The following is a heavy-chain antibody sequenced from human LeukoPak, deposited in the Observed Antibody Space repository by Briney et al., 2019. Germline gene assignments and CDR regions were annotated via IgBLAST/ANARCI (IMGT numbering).Heavy chain of an antibody. CDR3: ARVYGSGYDFRGAFDI. V-gene: IGHV4-38-2*02. CDR2: NYHSGST. CDR1: GYSISSGYY. J-gene: IGHJ3*02. Sequence: PSETLSLTCTVSGYSISSGYYWGWIRQPPGKGLEWIGSNYHSGSTYYNPSLKSRVTISVDTSKNQFSLKLSSVTAADTAVYYCARVYGSGYDFRGAFDIWGQGTMVTVSS. D-gene: IGHD5-12*01.